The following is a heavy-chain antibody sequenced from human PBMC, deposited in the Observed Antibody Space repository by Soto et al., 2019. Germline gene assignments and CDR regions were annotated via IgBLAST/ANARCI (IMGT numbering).Heavy chain of an antibody. Sequence: QITLKESGPPLVKPTQTLTLTCTFSGFSLSTSGVGVGWIRQPPGEALEWLALIYWDDDKRYSPSLRSRLTITKDPSKNQVVLPMTNMDPVDTGTYYCAHRYCSSTSCHPYYYYDMDVWGQGTTVTVSS. D-gene: IGHD2-2*01. CDR2: IYWDDDK. CDR1: GFSLSTSGVG. V-gene: IGHV2-5*02. J-gene: IGHJ6*02. CDR3: AHRYCSSTSCHPYYYYDMDV.